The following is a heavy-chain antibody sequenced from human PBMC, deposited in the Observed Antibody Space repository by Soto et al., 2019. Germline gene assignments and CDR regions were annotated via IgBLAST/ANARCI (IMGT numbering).Heavy chain of an antibody. Sequence: GGSLRLSCAASGFTFSSYAMSWVRQAPGKGLKWVSTINGGGSSTYYADSVKGRFTISRDNSKNTLYLQMNSLRAEDTAVYYCAQMRYYDILTGYYNWSDPWGQGTLVTVSS. V-gene: IGHV3-23*01. CDR1: GFTFSSYA. CDR2: INGGGSST. CDR3: AQMRYYDILTGYYNWSDP. D-gene: IGHD3-9*01. J-gene: IGHJ5*02.